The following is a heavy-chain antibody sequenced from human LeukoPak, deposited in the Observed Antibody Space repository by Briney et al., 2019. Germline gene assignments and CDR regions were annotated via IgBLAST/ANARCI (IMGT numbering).Heavy chain of an antibody. D-gene: IGHD3-10*01. CDR2: IYTSGST. CDR3: VRDMYYYGSGSAHFDY. Sequence: SETLSLTCTVSGGSISSSSYYWRWIRQPAGKGLEWIERIYTSGSTNYNPSLKSQVTMSVDTSKNQLSLKLSSVTAADTAVYYCVRDMYYYGSGSAHFDYWGQGTLVTVSS. J-gene: IGHJ4*02. CDR1: GGSISSSSYY. V-gene: IGHV4-61*02.